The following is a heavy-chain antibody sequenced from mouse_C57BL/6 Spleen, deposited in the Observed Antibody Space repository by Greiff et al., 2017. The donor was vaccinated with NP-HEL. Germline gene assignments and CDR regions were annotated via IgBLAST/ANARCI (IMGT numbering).Heavy chain of an antibody. CDR2: ISSGGDYI. V-gene: IGHV5-9-1*02. CDR1: GFTFSSYA. D-gene: IGHD2-5*01. Sequence: EVQVVESGEGLVKPGGSLKLSCAASGFTFSSYAMSWVRQTPEKRLEWVAYISSGGDYIYYADTVKGRFTISRDNARNTLYLQMSSLKSEDTAMYYCTRERYSNYDYAMDYWGQGTSVTVSS. CDR3: TRERYSNYDYAMDY. J-gene: IGHJ4*01.